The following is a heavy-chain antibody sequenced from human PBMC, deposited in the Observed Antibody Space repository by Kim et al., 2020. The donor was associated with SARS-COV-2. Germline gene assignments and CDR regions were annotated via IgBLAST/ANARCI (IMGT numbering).Heavy chain of an antibody. CDR2: INPNSGGT. Sequence: ASVKVSCKASGYTFTGYYMHWVRQAPGQGLEWMGWINPNSGGTNYAQKFQGRVTMTRDTSISTAYMELSRLRSDDTAVYYCARDLVPSGSYYEGSDYWGQGTLVTVSS. J-gene: IGHJ4*02. D-gene: IGHD1-26*01. V-gene: IGHV1-2*02. CDR3: ARDLVPSGSYYEGSDY. CDR1: GYTFTGYY.